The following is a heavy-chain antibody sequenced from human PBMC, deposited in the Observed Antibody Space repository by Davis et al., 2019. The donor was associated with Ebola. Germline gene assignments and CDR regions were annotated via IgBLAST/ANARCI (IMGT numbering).Heavy chain of an antibody. J-gene: IGHJ5*02. CDR2: INPSGGST. Sequence: ASVKVSCKASGYTFTSYYMHWVRQAPGQGLEWMGIINPSGGSTSYAQKFQGRVTMTRDTSTSTVYMELRSLRSDDTAVYYCARDRPLSWFDPWGQGTLVTVSS. CDR1: GYTFTSYY. CDR3: ARDRPLSWFDP. V-gene: IGHV1-46*01.